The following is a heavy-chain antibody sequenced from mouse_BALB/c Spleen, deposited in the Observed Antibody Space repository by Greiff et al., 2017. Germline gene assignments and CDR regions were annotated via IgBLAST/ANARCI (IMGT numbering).Heavy chain of an antibody. CDR2: IYPGDGDT. CDR1: GYAFSSYW. D-gene: IGHD1-2*01. Sequence: VQLQQSGAELVRPGSSVKISCKASGYAFSSYWMNWVKQRPGQGLEWIGQIYPGDGDTNYNGKFKGKATLTADKSSSTAYMQLSSLTSEDSAVYFCAREGILRLLPMDYWGQGTSVTVSS. CDR3: AREGILRLLPMDY. J-gene: IGHJ4*01. V-gene: IGHV1-80*01.